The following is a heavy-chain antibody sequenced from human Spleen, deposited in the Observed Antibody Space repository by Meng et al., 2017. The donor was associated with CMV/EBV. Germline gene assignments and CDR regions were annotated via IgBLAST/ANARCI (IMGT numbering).Heavy chain of an antibody. J-gene: IGHJ5*02. CDR1: GDTLSRYS. CDR2: IIPIIDRV. Sequence: SGDTLSRYSFTRVRQAAGQGLEWMGRIIPIIDRVNYAQKFQSRVTITAEKSSTTAYMELSSLTSEDTAVYYCARGGLTRWYSYWFDPWGQGTLVTVSS. D-gene: IGHD6-13*01. V-gene: IGHV1-69*08. CDR3: ARGGLTRWYSYWFDP.